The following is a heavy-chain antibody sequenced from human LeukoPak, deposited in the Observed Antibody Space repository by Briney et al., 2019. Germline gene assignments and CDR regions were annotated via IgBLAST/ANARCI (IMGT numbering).Heavy chain of an antibody. V-gene: IGHV3-30*02. D-gene: IGHD5-12*01. CDR1: GFTFSSYG. CDR2: IRYDGSNK. J-gene: IGHJ4*02. Sequence: GGSLRLSCAASGFTFSSYGMYWGRQAPGKGLEWVAFIRYDGSNKYYADSVKGRFTISRDNSKNTLYLQMNSLRADDTAVYYCASTNIVATYYFDYWGQGTLVTVSS. CDR3: ASTNIVATYYFDY.